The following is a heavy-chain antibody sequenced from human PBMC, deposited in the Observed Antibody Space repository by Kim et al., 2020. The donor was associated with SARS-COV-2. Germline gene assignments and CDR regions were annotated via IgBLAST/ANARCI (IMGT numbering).Heavy chain of an antibody. V-gene: IGHV3-23*03. Sequence: GGSLRLSCAASGFTFSNYAMTWVRQAPGKGLEWVSVIYSDGTTLYYAGSVKGRSTISRDNSKNTLYQQINSLRAEDTAMYYCAQGNLIDYLGQGTLVTVS. CDR3: AQGNLIDY. CDR2: IYSDGTTL. J-gene: IGHJ4*02. CDR1: GFTFSNYA.